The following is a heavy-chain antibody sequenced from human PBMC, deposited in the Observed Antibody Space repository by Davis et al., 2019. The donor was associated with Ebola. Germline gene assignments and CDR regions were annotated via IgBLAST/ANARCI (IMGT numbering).Heavy chain of an antibody. V-gene: IGHV6-1*01. CDR2: TYYRSKWYN. CDR3: ARQRYCSSTSCQALYFDY. D-gene: IGHD2-2*01. Sequence: HSQTLSLTCAISGDSVSSNSAAWNWIRQSPSRGLEWLGRTYYRSKWYNDYAVSVKSRITINPDTSKNQFSLQLNSVTPEDTAVYYCARQRYCSSTSCQALYFDYWGQGTLVTVSS. CDR1: GDSVSSNSAA. J-gene: IGHJ4*02.